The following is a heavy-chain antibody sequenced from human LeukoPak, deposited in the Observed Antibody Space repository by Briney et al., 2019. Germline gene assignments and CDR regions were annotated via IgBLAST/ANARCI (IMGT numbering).Heavy chain of an antibody. J-gene: IGHJ4*02. D-gene: IGHD3-22*01. CDR1: GFTFSSYG. CDR3: ARSHYYDSSGYYY. V-gene: IGHV3-33*01. Sequence: PGGSLRLSCAASGFTFSSYGMPWVRQAPGKGLEWVAVIWYDGSNKYYADSVKGRFTISRDNSKNTLYLQMNSLRAEDTAVYYCARSHYYDSSGYYYWGQGTLVTVSS. CDR2: IWYDGSNK.